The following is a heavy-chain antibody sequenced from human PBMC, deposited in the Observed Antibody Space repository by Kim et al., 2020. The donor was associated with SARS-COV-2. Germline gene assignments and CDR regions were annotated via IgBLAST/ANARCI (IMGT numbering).Heavy chain of an antibody. Sequence: PSLKSRVTISVDTSKNQFSLKLSSVTAADTAVYYCARSIGGYSYGYSFDYWGQGTLVTVSS. J-gene: IGHJ4*02. CDR3: ARSIGGYSYGYSFDY. V-gene: IGHV4-59*01. D-gene: IGHD5-18*01.